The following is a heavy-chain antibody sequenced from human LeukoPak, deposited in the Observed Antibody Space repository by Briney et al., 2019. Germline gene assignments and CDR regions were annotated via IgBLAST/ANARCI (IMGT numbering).Heavy chain of an antibody. D-gene: IGHD1-1*01. J-gene: IGHJ4*02. CDR3: AKDGYLSRRTTGRYYFDY. CDR2: IRGDSSVI. CDR1: GFAFSSDA. V-gene: IGHV3-23*01. Sequence: PGGSLRLSCAASGFAFSSDAMSWVRQAPGKGLEWVSLIRGDSSVIEYADSVKGRFTISRDNSKNTLYLQMNSLRAEDTAVYYCAKDGYLSRRTTGRYYFDYWGQGTLVTVSS.